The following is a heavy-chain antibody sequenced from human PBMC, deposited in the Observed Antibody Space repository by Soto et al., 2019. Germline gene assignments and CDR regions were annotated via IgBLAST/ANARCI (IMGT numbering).Heavy chain of an antibody. CDR2: IWHDGGKK. Sequence: QVQLVESGGGVVQPGRSLRLSCAASGFTFNTYGMHWVRQAPGKGLEWVAVIWHDGGKKYYADSAKGRFTISRDNSKNTLFLQLNSMGAEDTAVYYGARDLGQGNGPFDYWGQGTLVTVSS. J-gene: IGHJ4*02. CDR3: ARDLGQGNGPFDY. CDR1: GFTFNTYG. V-gene: IGHV3-33*01. D-gene: IGHD1-26*01.